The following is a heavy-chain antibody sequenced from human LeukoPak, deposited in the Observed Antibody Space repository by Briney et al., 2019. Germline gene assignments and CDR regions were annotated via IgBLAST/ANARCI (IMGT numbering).Heavy chain of an antibody. J-gene: IGHJ4*02. CDR3: TTDLALYRSAPYI. V-gene: IGHV3-15*01. CDR2: IKSKTDGGTT. CDR1: GLTFNNAS. Sequence: SGGSLRLSCAAFGLTFNNASMSWVRQAPRKGLEWVGRIKSKTDGGTTDYAAPVKGRFTISRDDSKNTLYLQMNSLKTEDTAVYYCTTDLALYRSAPYIWGQGTLVTVSS. D-gene: IGHD6-19*01.